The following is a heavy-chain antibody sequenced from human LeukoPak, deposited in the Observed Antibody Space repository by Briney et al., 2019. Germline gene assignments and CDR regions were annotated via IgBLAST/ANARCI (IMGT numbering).Heavy chain of an antibody. CDR2: IYYSGST. J-gene: IGHJ4*02. CDR1: GGSISSYY. Sequence: SETLSLTCTVSGGSISSYYWSWIRQPPGKGLEWIGYIYYSGSTNYNPSLKSRVTISVDTSKNQFSLKLSSVTAADTAVYYCARASYYGDSAGFDYWGQGTLVTVSS. D-gene: IGHD4-17*01. V-gene: IGHV4-59*01. CDR3: ARASYYGDSAGFDY.